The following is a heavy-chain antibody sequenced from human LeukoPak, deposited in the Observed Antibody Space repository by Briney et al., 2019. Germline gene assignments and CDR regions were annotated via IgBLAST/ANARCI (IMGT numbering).Heavy chain of an antibody. CDR1: GGSISSSNW. V-gene: IGHV4-4*02. D-gene: IGHD6-19*01. CDR2: INHSGST. CDR3: ARGVQWLVRSVHVNWFDP. Sequence: TSETLSLTCAVSGGSISSSNWWSWVRQPPGKGLEWIGEINHSGSTNYNPSLKSRVTISVDTSKNQFSLKLSSVTAADTAVYYCARGVQWLVRSVHVNWFDPWGQGTLVTVSS. J-gene: IGHJ5*02.